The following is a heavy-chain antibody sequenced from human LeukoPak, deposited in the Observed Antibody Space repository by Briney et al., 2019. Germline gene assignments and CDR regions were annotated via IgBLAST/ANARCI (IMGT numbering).Heavy chain of an antibody. CDR3: ARDEYNWNDFYYYGMDV. CDR2: TYYRSKWYN. V-gene: IGHV6-1*01. Sequence: SRTLSLTCAISGDSVSSNSAAWNWIRQSPSRGLEWLGRTYYRSKWYNDYAVSVKSRITINPDTSKNQFSLQLNSVTPEDTAVYYCARDEYNWNDFYYYGMDVWGQGTTVTVSS. J-gene: IGHJ6*02. CDR1: GDSVSSNSAA. D-gene: IGHD1-1*01.